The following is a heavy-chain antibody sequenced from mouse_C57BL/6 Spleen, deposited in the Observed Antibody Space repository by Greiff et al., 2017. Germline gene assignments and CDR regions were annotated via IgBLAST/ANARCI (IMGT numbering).Heavy chain of an antibody. CDR2: INPSNGGT. Sequence: VQLQQPGTELVKPGASVKLSCKASGYTFTSYWLHWVKQRPGQGLEWIGNINPSNGGTNYNEKFKSKATLTVDKSSSTAYMQLSSLTSEDSAVYYCARLLLRYRDYFDYWGQGTTLTVSS. CDR3: ARLLLRYRDYFDY. J-gene: IGHJ2*01. D-gene: IGHD1-1*01. V-gene: IGHV1-53*01. CDR1: GYTFTSYW.